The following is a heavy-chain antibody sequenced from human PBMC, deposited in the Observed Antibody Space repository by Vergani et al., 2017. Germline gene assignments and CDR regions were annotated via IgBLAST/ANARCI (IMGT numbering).Heavy chain of an antibody. Sequence: QVQLVQSGAEVKKPGASVKVSCKASGYTFTGYYMHWVRQAPGQGLEWMGWISAYNGNTNYAQKLQGRVTMTTDTSTSTAYMELRSLRSDDTAVYYCAREGDGGQKGDIVVVPAASWGQGTLVTVSS. CDR1: GYTFTGYY. D-gene: IGHD2-2*01. CDR2: ISAYNGNT. CDR3: AREGDGGQKGDIVVVPAAS. J-gene: IGHJ4*02. V-gene: IGHV1-18*04.